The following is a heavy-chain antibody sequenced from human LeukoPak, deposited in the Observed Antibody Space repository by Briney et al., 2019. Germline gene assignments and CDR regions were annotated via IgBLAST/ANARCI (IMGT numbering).Heavy chain of an antibody. Sequence: PGGSLRLSCAASGFTFSSYGMHWVRQAPGKGLEWVANIKEDGSEKYYVDSVKGRFTISRDNAKNSLYLQMNSLRAEDTAVYYCARLGYGSSGYYVHWGQGTLVTVSS. CDR1: GFTFSSYG. J-gene: IGHJ4*02. CDR3: ARLGYGSSGYYVH. V-gene: IGHV3-7*01. D-gene: IGHD3-22*01. CDR2: IKEDGSEK.